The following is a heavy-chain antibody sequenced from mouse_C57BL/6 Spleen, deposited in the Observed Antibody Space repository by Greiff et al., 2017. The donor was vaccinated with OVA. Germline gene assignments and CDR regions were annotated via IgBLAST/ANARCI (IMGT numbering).Heavy chain of an antibody. D-gene: IGHD3-2*02. CDR1: GYAFSSYW. CDR3: ARKVRSGYPSYAMDY. CDR2: IYPGDGDT. J-gene: IGHJ4*01. V-gene: IGHV1-80*01. Sequence: QVHVKQSGAELVKPGASVKISCKASGYAFSSYWMNWVKQRPGKGLEWIGQIYPGDGDTNYNEKFKGKATLTADKSSSTASMQLLSLTSEDSAVYFCARKVRSGYPSYAMDYWGQGTTVTVSS.